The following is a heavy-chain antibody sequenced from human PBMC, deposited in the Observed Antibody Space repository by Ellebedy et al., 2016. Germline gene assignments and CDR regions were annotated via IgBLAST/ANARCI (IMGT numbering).Heavy chain of an antibody. CDR1: GGSFSGYY. CDR2: IYYSGST. J-gene: IGHJ4*02. CDR3: ARGRSIAAAGILDY. Sequence: SETLSLTXAVYGGSFSGYYWSWIRQPPGKGLEWIGYIYYSGSTYYNPSLKSRVTISVDTSKNQFSLKLSSVTAADTAVYYCARGRSIAAAGILDYWGQGTLVTVSS. V-gene: IGHV4-30-4*01. D-gene: IGHD6-13*01.